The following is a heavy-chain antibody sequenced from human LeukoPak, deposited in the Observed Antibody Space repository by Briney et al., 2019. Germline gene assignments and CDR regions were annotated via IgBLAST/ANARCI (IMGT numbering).Heavy chain of an antibody. CDR1: ELIFSSNY. Sequence: PGGSLRLSCAVSELIFSSNYMNWVRQAPGKGLEWGSVIYSGGATYYADSVRGRFTISRDNSKNMVSLQMTSLGAEDTAVYYCARGRFSGPDDYWGQGTLVTVSS. CDR3: ARGRFSGPDDY. D-gene: IGHD6-19*01. CDR2: IYSGGAT. V-gene: IGHV3-53*01. J-gene: IGHJ4*02.